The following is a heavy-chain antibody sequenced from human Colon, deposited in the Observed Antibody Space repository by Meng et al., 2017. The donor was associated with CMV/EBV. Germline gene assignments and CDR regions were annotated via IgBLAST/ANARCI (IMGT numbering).Heavy chain of an antibody. Sequence: GGSLRLSCEASGYTFSSYWIAWVRQVPGKGLEWMGIVYPGDSDTRYNPSFEGQVTISGDKSITTAFLEWRSLRASDSGVYYCARPGARAYCGGGMCYRGMDVWGQGTTVTVSS. J-gene: IGHJ6*02. V-gene: IGHV5-51*01. CDR1: GYTFSSYW. D-gene: IGHD2-21*01. CDR2: VYPGDSDT. CDR3: ARPGARAYCGGGMCYRGMDV.